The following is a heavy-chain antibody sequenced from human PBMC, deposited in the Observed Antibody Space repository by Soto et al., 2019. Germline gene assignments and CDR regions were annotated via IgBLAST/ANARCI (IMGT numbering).Heavy chain of an antibody. D-gene: IGHD6-13*01. CDR3: ASTDTTSWDWFAP. V-gene: IGHV2-26*04. J-gene: IGHJ5*02. CDR1: AFSLSNAALG. CDR2: IFSNDEK. Sequence: QVTVKESGPVLVKPTETLTLTCTVSAFSLSNAALGVSWIRQPPGKALEWLAHIFSNDEKSYSTSLKSRLAISKDTSKSQVVLTMTNMDPVDTATYYCASTDTTSWDWFAPWGQGSLVTVSS.